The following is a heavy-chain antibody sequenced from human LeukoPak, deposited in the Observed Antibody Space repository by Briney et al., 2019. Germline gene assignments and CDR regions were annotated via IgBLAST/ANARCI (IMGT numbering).Heavy chain of an antibody. CDR2: IYYSGST. J-gene: IGHJ4*02. CDR3: AREVAGSSGWFDY. CDR1: GGSISSGGYS. V-gene: IGHV4-61*08. D-gene: IGHD6-19*01. Sequence: PSETLSLTCAVSGGSISSGGYSWSWIRQPPGKGLEWIGYIYYSGSTNYNPSLKSRVTISVDTSKNQFSLKLSSVTAADTAVYYCAREVAGSSGWFDYWGQGTLVTVSS.